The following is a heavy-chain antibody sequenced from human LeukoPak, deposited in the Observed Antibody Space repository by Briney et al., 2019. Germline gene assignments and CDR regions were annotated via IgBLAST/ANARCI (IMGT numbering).Heavy chain of an antibody. V-gene: IGHV4-34*01. CDR2: INHSGST. J-gene: IGHJ4*02. D-gene: IGHD3-10*01. CDR3: ARFYGSGSKLDY. Sequence: GSLRLSCAASGFIFSSYAMSWIRQPPGKGLEWIGEINHSGSTNYNPSLKSRVTISVDTSKNQFSLKLSSVTAADTAVYYCARFYGSGSKLDYWGQGALVTVSS. CDR1: GFIFSSYA.